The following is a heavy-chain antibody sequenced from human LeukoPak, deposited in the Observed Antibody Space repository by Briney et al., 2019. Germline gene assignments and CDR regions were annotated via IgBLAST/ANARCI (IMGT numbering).Heavy chain of an antibody. CDR2: ISGSGDHT. Sequence: PGGPLRLLCAASGFTHSSNYMSWVRQAPGKGLEWVSGISGSGDHTLHADCVKGRFTISRDNSKNTLYLGMNSLRAEDTAIYYCAKMKGHPLPKYYMDVWGQGTTVTVSS. CDR1: GFTHSSNY. J-gene: IGHJ6*01. CDR3: AKMKGHPLPKYYMDV. D-gene: IGHD1-26*01. V-gene: IGHV3-23*01.